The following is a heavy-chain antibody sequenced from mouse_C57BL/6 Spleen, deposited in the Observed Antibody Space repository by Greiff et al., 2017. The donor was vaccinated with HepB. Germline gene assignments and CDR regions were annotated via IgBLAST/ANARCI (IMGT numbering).Heavy chain of an antibody. CDR3: ARTHYYGSSYFDY. V-gene: IGHV5-16*01. Sequence: DVKLVESEGGLVQPGSSMKLSCTASGFTFSDYYMAWVRQVPEKGLEWVANINYDGSSTYYLDSLKSRFIISRDNAKNILYLQMSSLKSEDTATYYCARTHYYGSSYFDYWGQGTTLTVSS. CDR2: INYDGSST. CDR1: GFTFSDYY. J-gene: IGHJ2*01. D-gene: IGHD1-1*01.